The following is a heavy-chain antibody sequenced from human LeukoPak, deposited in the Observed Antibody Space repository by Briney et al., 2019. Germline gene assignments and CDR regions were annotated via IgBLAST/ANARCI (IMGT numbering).Heavy chain of an antibody. Sequence: PSETLSLTCTVSGGSISSSSYYWGWIRQPPGKGLEWIGSIYYSGSTYYNPSLKSRVTISVDTSKNQFSLKLSSVTAADTAVYYCARQTYNYGDTYYYYGMDVWGQGTTVTVSS. D-gene: IGHD5-18*01. CDR3: ARQTYNYGDTYYYYGMDV. CDR2: IYYSGST. CDR1: GGSISSSSYY. V-gene: IGHV4-39*01. J-gene: IGHJ6*02.